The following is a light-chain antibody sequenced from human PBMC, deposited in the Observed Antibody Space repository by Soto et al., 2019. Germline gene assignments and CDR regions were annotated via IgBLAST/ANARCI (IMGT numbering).Light chain of an antibody. CDR2: DVS. CDR1: NTDVGGYNY. CDR3: TQYTAPTPSYV. Sequence: QSVLAQPASVSESPGQSITISCTGTNTDVGGYNYVSWYQQHPGKVPKLMLYDVSNRPSGVSNRFSGSKSGNTASLTISGLQAEAEANFYCTQYTAPTPSYVLGMGTRVTVL. V-gene: IGLV2-14*03. J-gene: IGLJ1*01.